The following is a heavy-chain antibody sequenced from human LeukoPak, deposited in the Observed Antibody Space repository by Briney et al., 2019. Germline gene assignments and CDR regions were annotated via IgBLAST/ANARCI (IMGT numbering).Heavy chain of an antibody. Sequence: SVKVSCKASGGTFSDYTITWVRQAPGQGPEWMGRIIPFLDVATYAQKFQGRVTITADKSTSTAYMEMTSLRSEDTALYYCARGYDNSGYQDYWGQGTLVTVSS. CDR2: IIPFLDVA. CDR3: ARGYDNSGYQDY. D-gene: IGHD3-22*01. J-gene: IGHJ4*02. CDR1: GGTFSDYT. V-gene: IGHV1-69*02.